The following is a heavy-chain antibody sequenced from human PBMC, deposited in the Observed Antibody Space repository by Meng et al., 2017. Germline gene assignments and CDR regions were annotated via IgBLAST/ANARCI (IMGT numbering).Heavy chain of an antibody. CDR2: IWYDGSNK. CDR1: GFTFSSYG. D-gene: IGHD2-15*01. Sequence: GESLKISCAASGFTFSSYGMHWVRQAPGKGLEWVAVIWYDGSNKYYADSVKGRFTISRDNSKNTLYLQMNSLRAEDTAVYYCARDGYCGGGSCYRTQFDYWGQGTLVTVSS. J-gene: IGHJ4*02. V-gene: IGHV3-33*01. CDR3: ARDGYCGGGSCYRTQFDY.